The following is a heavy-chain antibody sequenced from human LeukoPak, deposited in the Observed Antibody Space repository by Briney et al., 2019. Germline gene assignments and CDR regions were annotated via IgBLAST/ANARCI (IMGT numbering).Heavy chain of an antibody. CDR3: ARGSPYSSSWFDF. CDR2: IFTSGTT. V-gene: IGHV4-4*07. CDR1: GDSISPHY. Sequence: SETLSLTCTVSGDSISPHYWNWIRQPAGKGLEWIGRIFTSGTTNYNPSLKSRVTVSADTSKNQLSLKLSSVTAADTAVYYCARGSPYSSSWFDFWGQGTLVTVSS. J-gene: IGHJ4*02. D-gene: IGHD6-13*01.